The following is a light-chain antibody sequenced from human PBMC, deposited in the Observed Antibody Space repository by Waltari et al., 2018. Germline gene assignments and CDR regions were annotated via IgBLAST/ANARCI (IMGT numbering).Light chain of an antibody. V-gene: IGKV1-33*01. Sequence: DIQMTQSPSSLSASAGDRVTITCQASQDITSYLNWYRQKPGKAPQLLIYDASNLETGVPSRFSGSESGTDFTFTISSLQPEDVATYYCQQYDNLPGTFGGGTKVEIK. J-gene: IGKJ4*01. CDR3: QQYDNLPGT. CDR1: QDITSY. CDR2: DAS.